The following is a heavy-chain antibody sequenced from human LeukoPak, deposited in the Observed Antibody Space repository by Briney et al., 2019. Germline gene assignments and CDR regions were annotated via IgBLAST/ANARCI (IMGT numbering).Heavy chain of an antibody. D-gene: IGHD5-24*01. CDR1: GGSISSSSYY. CDR2: IYYSGAT. Sequence: SETLSLTCTVSGGSISSSSYYWGWIRQPPGKGLEWIGSIYYSGATYYNPSLKSRVTISVDTSRNQFSLKLSSVTAADTAVYYCARDNFYRYNSTGDYWGQGTLVTVSS. CDR3: ARDNFYRYNSTGDY. V-gene: IGHV4-39*07. J-gene: IGHJ4*02.